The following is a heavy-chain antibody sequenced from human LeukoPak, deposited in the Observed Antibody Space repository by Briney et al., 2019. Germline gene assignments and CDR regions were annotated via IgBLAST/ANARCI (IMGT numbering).Heavy chain of an antibody. Sequence: GGSLRLSCAASRFTFSPYNMNWVRQAPGKGLEWVSSISSSSTYIYYKNSMRGRFTVSRDNGKNSLNRQMNSLRVEDTAVYYCVRGSLTAQRKDAFDIRGQGTMVTVSS. V-gene: IGHV3-21*01. CDR1: RFTFSPYN. CDR3: VRGSLTAQRKDAFDI. J-gene: IGHJ3*02. D-gene: IGHD3-9*01. CDR2: ISSSSTYI.